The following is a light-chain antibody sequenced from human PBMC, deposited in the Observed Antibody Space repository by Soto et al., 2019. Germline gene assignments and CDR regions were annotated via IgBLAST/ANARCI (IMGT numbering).Light chain of an antibody. J-gene: IGKJ1*01. CDR1: QSINNW. CDR3: QQYNTYPWT. V-gene: IGKV1-5*03. Sequence: DIQMTQSPSTLSASVADRVTITCRASQSINNWLAWYQQKPGKAPKVLIYKASSLESGVPSRFSGSGSGTEFTLTISSLQPDDFATYYCQQYNTYPWTFGQGTKVEIK. CDR2: KAS.